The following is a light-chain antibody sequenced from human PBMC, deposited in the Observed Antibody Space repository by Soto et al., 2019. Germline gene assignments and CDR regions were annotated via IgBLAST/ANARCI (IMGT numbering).Light chain of an antibody. J-gene: IGLJ1*01. CDR1: SSDVGSYNL. CDR3: CSYAGST. V-gene: IGLV2-23*01. Sequence: ALTQPASVSGSPGQSITISCTGTSSDVGSYNLVSWYQQHPGKAPKLMIYEGSKRPSGVSNRFSGSKSGNTASLTISGLQAEDEADYYCCSYAGSTLGTGTKVTVL. CDR2: EGS.